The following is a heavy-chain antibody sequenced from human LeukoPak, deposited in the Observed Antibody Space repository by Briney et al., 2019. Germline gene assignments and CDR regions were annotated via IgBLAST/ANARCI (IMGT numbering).Heavy chain of an antibody. CDR2: ISGSGGST. J-gene: IGHJ4*02. Sequence: PXGSLRLSCAASGFTFSSYAMSWVRQAPGKGLEWVSAISGSGGSTYYADSVKGRFTISRDNSKNTLYLQMNSLRAEDTAVYYCAKGDDFWVVTYFDYWGQGTLVTVSS. D-gene: IGHD3-3*01. V-gene: IGHV3-23*01. CDR3: AKGDDFWVVTYFDY. CDR1: GFTFSSYA.